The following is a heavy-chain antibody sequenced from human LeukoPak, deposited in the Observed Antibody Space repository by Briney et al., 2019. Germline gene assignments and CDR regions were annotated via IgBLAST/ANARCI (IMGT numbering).Heavy chain of an antibody. J-gene: IGHJ6*02. CDR3: ARSGSHNYYYYGMDV. V-gene: IGHV1-18*01. Sequence: ASVKVSCKASGYTFTNYGISWVRQAPGQGLEWMGWISGYNGNTKYAQKFKSRVTMTTDTSTNTVNMELRSLRSDDTAVFYCARSGSHNYYYYGMDVWGQGTTVIV. CDR2: ISGYNGNT. D-gene: IGHD1-26*01. CDR1: GYTFTNYG.